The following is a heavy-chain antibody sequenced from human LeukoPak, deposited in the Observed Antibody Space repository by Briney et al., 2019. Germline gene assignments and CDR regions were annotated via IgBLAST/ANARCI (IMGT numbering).Heavy chain of an antibody. V-gene: IGHV3-9*01. CDR2: ISWHSDSI. D-gene: IGHD3-10*01. Sequence: GRSLRLSCAASGFTFDDYAIHWVRQVPGKGLEWVSGISWHSDSIGYADSVKGRFTISRDNAKNSLYLQMNSLRAEDTALYYCAKADITMVRGPIVSWGQGTLVTVSS. CDR3: AKADITMVRGPIVS. CDR1: GFTFDDYA. J-gene: IGHJ4*02.